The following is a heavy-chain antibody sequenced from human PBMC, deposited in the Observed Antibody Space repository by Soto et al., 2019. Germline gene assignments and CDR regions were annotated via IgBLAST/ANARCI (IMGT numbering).Heavy chain of an antibody. CDR3: ARITFFDY. Sequence: GGSLRLSCAASGFTFSSYSMNWVRQAPGKGLEWVSYISSSSSTIYYADSVKGRFTISRDNAKNSLYLQMNSLRDADTAVYYCARITFFDYWGQGTLVTAPQ. CDR1: GFTFSSYS. D-gene: IGHD1-20*01. V-gene: IGHV3-48*02. CDR2: ISSSSSTI. J-gene: IGHJ4*02.